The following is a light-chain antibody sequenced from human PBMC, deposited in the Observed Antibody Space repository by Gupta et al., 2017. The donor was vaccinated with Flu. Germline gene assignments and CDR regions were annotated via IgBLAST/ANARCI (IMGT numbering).Light chain of an antibody. CDR1: QSVLYRSNHKNY. J-gene: IGKJ4*01. V-gene: IGKV4-1*01. Sequence: LGERAPINCKSSQSVLYRSNHKNYLAWYQQKPGQPPTLLIYWASTRDSGVPDRFSGSGSGTDFTLTISSLQAEDVAVYYCQLYYTAPALTFGGGTKVEIK. CDR2: WAS. CDR3: QLYYTAPALT.